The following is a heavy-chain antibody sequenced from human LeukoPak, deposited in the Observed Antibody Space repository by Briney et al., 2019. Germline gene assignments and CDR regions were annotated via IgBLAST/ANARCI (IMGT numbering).Heavy chain of an antibody. Sequence: GSLRLSCSASGFVFTIYTMYWVRQAPGKGPEYVSTISGSGNGFSIYYADSVKGRFTISRDDSKSILYLQMNGLRSEDTVVYYCVKDFGRIRGTPDSWGQGTLVTVSS. CDR3: VKDFGRIRGTPDS. V-gene: IGHV3-64D*06. D-gene: IGHD1-26*01. J-gene: IGHJ4*02. CDR1: GFVFTIYT. CDR2: ISGSGNGFSI.